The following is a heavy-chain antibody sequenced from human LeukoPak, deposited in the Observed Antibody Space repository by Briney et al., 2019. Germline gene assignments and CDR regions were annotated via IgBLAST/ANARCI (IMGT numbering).Heavy chain of an antibody. CDR3: ARGDNCSGGSCNPYSWFDP. Sequence: SETLSLTCTVSGYSISSGYYWGWIRQPPGKGLEWIGSIYHSGSTYYNPSLKSRVTISVDTSKNQFSLKLISVTAADTAVYYCARGDNCSGGSCNPYSWFDPWGQGTLVTVSS. J-gene: IGHJ5*02. V-gene: IGHV4-38-2*02. CDR2: IYHSGST. D-gene: IGHD2-15*01. CDR1: GYSISSGYY.